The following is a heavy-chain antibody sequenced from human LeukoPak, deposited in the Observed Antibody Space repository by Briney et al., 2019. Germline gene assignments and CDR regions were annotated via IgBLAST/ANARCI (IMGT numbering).Heavy chain of an antibody. CDR1: GGSISSSSYY. CDR3: ARATLMVRGVMGPYGMDV. J-gene: IGHJ6*02. V-gene: IGHV4-39*07. CDR2: IYYSGST. D-gene: IGHD3-10*01. Sequence: SETLSLTCTVSGGSISSSSYYWGWIRQPPGKGLEWIGSIYYSGSTYYNPSLKSRVTILVDTSKNQFSLKLSSVTAADTAVYYCARATLMVRGVMGPYGMDVWGQGTTVTVSS.